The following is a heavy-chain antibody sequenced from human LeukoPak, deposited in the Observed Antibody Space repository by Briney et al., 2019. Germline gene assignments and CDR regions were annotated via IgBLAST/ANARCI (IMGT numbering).Heavy chain of an antibody. V-gene: IGHV3-53*01. CDR3: ARDPEYGDPRDY. D-gene: IGHD4-17*01. CDR1: GLIVSDNY. J-gene: IGHJ4*02. CDR2: IHSGGTT. Sequence: GGSLRLSCAASGLIVSDNYMSWVRQAPGKGLEWVSVIHSGGTTYYADSVKGRFTISRDNSKNTVYLQMNSLRVEDTATYYCARDPEYGDPRDYWGQGTLVTVST.